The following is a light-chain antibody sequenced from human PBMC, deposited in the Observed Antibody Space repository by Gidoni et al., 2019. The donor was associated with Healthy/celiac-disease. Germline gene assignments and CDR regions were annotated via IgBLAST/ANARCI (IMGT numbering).Light chain of an antibody. J-gene: IGLJ2*01. Sequence: QSALTQPASVSGSPGQSITISCPGTSSDVGGYNYVSWYQPPPGKAPKLMIYEVSNRPSGVSNRFSGSKSGNTASLTISGLQAEDEADYYCSSYTSSSTPVVFGGGTKLTVL. CDR2: EVS. CDR1: SSDVGGYNY. V-gene: IGLV2-14*01. CDR3: SSYTSSSTPVV.